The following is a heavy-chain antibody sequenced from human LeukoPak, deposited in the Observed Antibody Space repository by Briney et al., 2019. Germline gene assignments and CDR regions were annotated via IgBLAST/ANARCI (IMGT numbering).Heavy chain of an antibody. CDR1: GGTFSSYA. CDR3: ARVPPDWSSTSCYSD. CDR2: IIPIFGTA. Sequence: ASVKVSCKASGGTFSSYAISWVRQAPGQGLEWMGGIIPIFGTANYAQKFQGRVTITTDEATSTAYMELSSLRSEDTAVYYCARVPPDWSSTSCYSDWGQGTLVTVSS. J-gene: IGHJ4*02. V-gene: IGHV1-69*05. D-gene: IGHD2-2*02.